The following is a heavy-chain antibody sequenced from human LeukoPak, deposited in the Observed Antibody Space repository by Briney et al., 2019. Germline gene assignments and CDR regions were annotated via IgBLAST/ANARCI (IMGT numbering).Heavy chain of an antibody. Sequence: ASVKVSCKASGYTLTGYYIHWVRQAPGQELEWMGWIDPNSGGTNFAQKFQGRVTMTTDTSITTAYMELTRLRSDDTAVYYCANWAATIRNFNYWGQGTLVTVSS. CDR3: ANWAATIRNFNY. CDR1: GYTLTGYY. CDR2: IDPNSGGT. D-gene: IGHD5-12*01. V-gene: IGHV1-2*02. J-gene: IGHJ4*02.